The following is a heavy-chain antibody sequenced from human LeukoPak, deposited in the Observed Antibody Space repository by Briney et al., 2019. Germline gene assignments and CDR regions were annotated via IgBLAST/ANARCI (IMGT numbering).Heavy chain of an antibody. Sequence: SETLSLTCAVSGGSISSGVYYWSWIRQHPGKGLELIGYIYYSGSTYSNTSLKSRLTMSVDISKNQFSLKLSSVTAADTDVYYCARGVKGLRGAFDIWGQGTMVTVSS. J-gene: IGHJ3*02. D-gene: IGHD3-10*01. CDR2: IYYSGST. CDR3: ARGVKGLRGAFDI. CDR1: GGSISSGVYY. V-gene: IGHV4-31*11.